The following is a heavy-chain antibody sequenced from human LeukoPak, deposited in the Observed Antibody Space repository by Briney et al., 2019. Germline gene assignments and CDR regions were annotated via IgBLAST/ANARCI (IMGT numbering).Heavy chain of an antibody. Sequence: PAGSPRLSCAASGFTFNNYSMNWVRQAPGKGLEWVSDIGGTGGNTYYPAPKRGRFTSSEATTKNTPHLQMYSLSAEATALYYCAKRSAEWVRSVDLNVDYWGQGTLVTVSS. CDR3: AKRSAEWVRSVDLNVDY. D-gene: IGHD5-12*01. J-gene: IGHJ4*02. CDR1: GFTFNNYS. CDR2: IGGTGGNT. V-gene: IGHV3-23*01.